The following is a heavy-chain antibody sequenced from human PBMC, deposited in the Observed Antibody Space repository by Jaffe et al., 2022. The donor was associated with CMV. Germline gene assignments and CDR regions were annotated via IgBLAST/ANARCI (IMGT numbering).Heavy chain of an antibody. J-gene: IGHJ4*02. CDR2: ISLSGSLV. Sequence: QVQLVESGGGLVKPGGSLTLSCAVSGFPFRDHYMSWIRQTPDKGLEWLGYISLSGSLVSYAESVKGRFIISRDNAQNSLSLQMNSLRPEDTGTYYCARSRALFDHWGQGALVTVSS. V-gene: IGHV3-11*01. CDR3: ARSRALFDH. CDR1: GFPFRDHY.